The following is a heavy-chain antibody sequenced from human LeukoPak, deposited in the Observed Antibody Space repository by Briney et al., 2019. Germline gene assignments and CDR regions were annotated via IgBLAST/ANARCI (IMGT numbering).Heavy chain of an antibody. Sequence: SETLSLTCTVSGGSISSYYWSWIRQPPGKGLEWIGYIYYSGSTNYNPSPKSRVTISVDTSKNQFSLKLSSVTAADTAVYYCARSYGDYPPGYFDLWGRGTLVTVSS. CDR3: ARSYGDYPPGYFDL. J-gene: IGHJ2*01. D-gene: IGHD4-17*01. CDR2: IYYSGST. V-gene: IGHV4-59*01. CDR1: GGSISSYY.